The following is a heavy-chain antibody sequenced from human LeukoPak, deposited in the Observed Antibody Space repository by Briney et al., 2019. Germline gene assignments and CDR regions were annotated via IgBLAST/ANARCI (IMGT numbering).Heavy chain of an antibody. CDR3: ARGFLDIVVVPAAPNIIFDY. V-gene: IGHV4-34*01. D-gene: IGHD2-2*03. CDR2: INHSGST. CDR1: GFTFSNYN. J-gene: IGHJ4*02. Sequence: GSLRLSCAASGFTFSNYNMNWVRQPPGKGLEWIGEINHSGSTNYNPSLKSRVTISVDTSKNQFSLKLSSVTAADTAVYYCARGFLDIVVVPAAPNIIFDYWGQGTLVTVSS.